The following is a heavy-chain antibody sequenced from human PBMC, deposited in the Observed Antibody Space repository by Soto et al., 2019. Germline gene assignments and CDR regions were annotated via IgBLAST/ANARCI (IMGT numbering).Heavy chain of an antibody. CDR3: ARDRAGHLDY. D-gene: IGHD6-13*01. J-gene: IGHJ4*02. CDR2: IWYDGSNK. CDR1: GFTFSSDG. V-gene: IGHV3-33*01. Sequence: QVQLVESGGGVVQPVRSLRLSCAPSGFTFSSDGMHWVRQAPGKGLEWVAVIWYDGSNKYYADSVKGRFTISRDNSKNTLYLQMNSLRAEDTAVYYCARDRAGHLDYWGQGTLVIVSS.